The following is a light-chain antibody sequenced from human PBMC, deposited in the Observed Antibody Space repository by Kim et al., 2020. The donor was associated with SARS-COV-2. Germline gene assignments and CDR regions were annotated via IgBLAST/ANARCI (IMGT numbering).Light chain of an antibody. V-gene: IGLV3-27*01. Sequence: SVSPGQTASITCSGDVLAKKYARWFQQKPGQAPVVVIYKDSERPSGIPERFSGSSSGTTVTLTISGAQVEDEADYYCYSAADNNLVFGGGTQLTVL. CDR2: KDS. CDR1: VLAKKY. J-gene: IGLJ3*02. CDR3: YSAADNNLV.